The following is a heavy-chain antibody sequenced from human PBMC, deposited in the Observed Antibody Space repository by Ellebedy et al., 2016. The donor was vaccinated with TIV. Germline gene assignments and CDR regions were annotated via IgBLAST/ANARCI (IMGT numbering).Heavy chain of an antibody. CDR1: GFTFSNYW. V-gene: IGHV3-7*04. Sequence: GESLKISCVASGFTFSNYWMSWVRQAPGKGLAWVANINEDESKKYFADSVKGRFTIARDNALKSLYLQMNSLRVEDTAVYYCARGDDNSSDYWGQGTLVTVYS. CDR2: INEDESKK. CDR3: ARGDDNSSDY. J-gene: IGHJ4*02. D-gene: IGHD1-1*01.